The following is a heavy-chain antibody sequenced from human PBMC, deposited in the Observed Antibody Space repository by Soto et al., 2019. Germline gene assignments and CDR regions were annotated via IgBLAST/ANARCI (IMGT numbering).Heavy chain of an antibody. V-gene: IGHV3-48*02. D-gene: IGHD4-4*01. CDR3: ARGIYSNYASNLDL. J-gene: IGHJ5*02. CDR2: ISSSSSTI. CDR1: GFTFSSHS. Sequence: EVQLVESGGGLVQPGGSLRLSCAASGFTFSSHSMNWVRQAPGKGLEWVSYISSSSSTIYYADSVKGRFTISRDNAKNSLYLQMKSLRDEDTAVYYCARGIYSNYASNLDLWGQGTLVTVSS.